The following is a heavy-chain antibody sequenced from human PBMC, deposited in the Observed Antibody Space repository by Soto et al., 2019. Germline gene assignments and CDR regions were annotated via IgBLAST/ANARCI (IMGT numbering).Heavy chain of an antibody. CDR3: AHKGGGDRILDY. CDR2: IYWDGYK. J-gene: IGHJ4*02. Sequence: QITLKEAGPTLVKPTQTLTLTCTFSGFSLSTRGVGVGWIRQPPGKALEWLALIYWDGYKHYSPSLESRLTTTEDTPKNQVVLTMTNMDPVDTATYYWAHKGGGDRILDYWGQGTLVTVSS. V-gene: IGHV2-5*02. CDR1: GFSLSTRGVG. D-gene: IGHD3-16*01.